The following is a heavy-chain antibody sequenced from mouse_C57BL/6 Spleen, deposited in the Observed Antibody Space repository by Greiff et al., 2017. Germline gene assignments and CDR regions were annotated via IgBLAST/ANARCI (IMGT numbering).Heavy chain of an antibody. CDR2: ILPGSGST. Sequence: QVQLKESGAELMKPGASVKLSCKATGLEWIGEILPGSGSTNYNEKFKGKATFTADTSSNTAYMQLSSLTTEDSAIYYCARRLGYYAMDYWGQGTSVTVSS. CDR3: ARRLGYYAMDY. V-gene: IGHV1-9*01. J-gene: IGHJ4*01. D-gene: IGHD1-2*01. CDR1: G.